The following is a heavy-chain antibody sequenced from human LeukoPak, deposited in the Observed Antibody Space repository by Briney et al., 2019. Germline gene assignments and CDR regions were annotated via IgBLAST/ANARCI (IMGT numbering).Heavy chain of an antibody. Sequence: PGRSLRLSCAASGFTFSSYAMHWVRQAPGKGLEWVAVISYDGSNKYYADSVKGRFTISRDNSKNTLYLQMNSLRAEDTAVYYCARDRRYSNYFDYWGQGTLVTVSS. V-gene: IGHV3-30-3*01. CDR1: GFTFSSYA. CDR2: ISYDGSNK. CDR3: ARDRRYSNYFDY. D-gene: IGHD4-11*01. J-gene: IGHJ4*02.